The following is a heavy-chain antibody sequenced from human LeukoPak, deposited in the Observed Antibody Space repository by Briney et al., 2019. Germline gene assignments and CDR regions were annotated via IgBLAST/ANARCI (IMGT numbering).Heavy chain of an antibody. Sequence: SETLSLTCTVSGGSISSSTYYWGWIRQPPGKGLEWIGSTDYSGSTYYNPSLKSRVTISVDTSKNQFSLKLSSVTAADTAVYYCARHQEPVLRSLEWKPTKTKWLDPWGQGTLVTVSP. CDR3: ARHQEPVLRSLEWKPTKTKWLDP. J-gene: IGHJ5*02. CDR1: GGSISSSTYY. V-gene: IGHV4-39*01. CDR2: TDYSGST. D-gene: IGHD3-3*01.